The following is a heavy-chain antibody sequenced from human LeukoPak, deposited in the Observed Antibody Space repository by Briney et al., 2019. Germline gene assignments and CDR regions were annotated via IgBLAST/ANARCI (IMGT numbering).Heavy chain of an antibody. J-gene: IGHJ2*01. CDR3: AREVVVAATVPVNWYFDL. V-gene: IGHV1-2*02. D-gene: IGHD2-15*01. CDR1: GYTFTGYY. CDR2: INPISGGT. Sequence: GASVKVSCKASGYTFTGYYMHWVRQAPGQGLEWMGWINPISGGTNYAQKFQGRVTMTRDTSISTAYMELSRLRSDDTAVYYCAREVVVAATVPVNWYFDLWGRGTLVTVSS.